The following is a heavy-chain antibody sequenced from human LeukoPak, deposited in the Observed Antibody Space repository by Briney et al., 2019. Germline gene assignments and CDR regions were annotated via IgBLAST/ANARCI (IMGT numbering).Heavy chain of an antibody. CDR2: INPSGGST. Sequence: ASVKVSCKASGYTFTSYYMHWVRQAPGQGLEWMGIINPSGGSTSYAQKSQGRVTMTRDTSTSTVYMELSSLRSEDTAVYYCARSSLNYYYDSSGYYGEPDSFDYWGQGTLVTVSS. J-gene: IGHJ4*02. V-gene: IGHV1-46*01. D-gene: IGHD3-22*01. CDR3: ARSSLNYYYDSSGYYGEPDSFDY. CDR1: GYTFTSYY.